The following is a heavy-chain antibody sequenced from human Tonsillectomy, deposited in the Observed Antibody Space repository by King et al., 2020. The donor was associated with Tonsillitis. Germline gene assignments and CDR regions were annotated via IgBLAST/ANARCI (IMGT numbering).Heavy chain of an antibody. V-gene: IGHV3-23*03. CDR1: GFTFSNYA. D-gene: IGHD3-10*01. J-gene: IGHJ4*02. CDR2: IYSGGSST. Sequence: VQLVESGGGLVQPGGSLRLSCAASGFTFSNYAMSWVRQAPGKGLEWVSIIYSGGSSTDYADSVKGRFTISRDNSKNTLYLQMNSPRVEDTAVYYCAKDGDLIYGSGTYTGWGQGTLVTVSS. CDR3: AKDGDLIYGSGTYTG.